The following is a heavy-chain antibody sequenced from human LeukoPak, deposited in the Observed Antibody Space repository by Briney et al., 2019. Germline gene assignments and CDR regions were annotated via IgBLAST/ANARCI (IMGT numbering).Heavy chain of an antibody. Sequence: PSETLSLTCSVSGASITSSYWSWIRQTPRKGLEWIGNIYSGSTNYNPSFESRVTVSLDTSKNQFSLRLTSVTAADTALYYCARDGYGSGSYGWFDPWGQGTMVTVSS. V-gene: IGHV4-59*01. CDR2: IYSGST. CDR1: GASITSSY. CDR3: ARDGYGSGSYGWFDP. D-gene: IGHD3-10*01. J-gene: IGHJ5*02.